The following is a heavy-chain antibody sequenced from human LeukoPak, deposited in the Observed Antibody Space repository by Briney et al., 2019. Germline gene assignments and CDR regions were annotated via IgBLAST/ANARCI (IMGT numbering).Heavy chain of an antibody. CDR2: IYYSGST. Sequence: SETLSLTCTVSGGSISSDYWSWLRQPPGKGLEWIGYIYYSGSTNYNPSLKSRVTISVDSSKNHFSLKLSSVTAADTAVYWCARGPVGTAVGWDWFDPWGQGTLVTVSS. D-gene: IGHD2-2*01. J-gene: IGHJ5*02. CDR3: ARGPVGTAVGWDWFDP. V-gene: IGHV4-59*01. CDR1: GGSISSDY.